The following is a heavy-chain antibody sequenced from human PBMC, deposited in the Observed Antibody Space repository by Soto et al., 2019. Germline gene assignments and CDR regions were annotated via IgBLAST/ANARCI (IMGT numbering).Heavy chain of an antibody. D-gene: IGHD3-9*01. Sequence: EVQLVESGGGLVQPGRSLRLSCAASGFTFDDYAMHWVRQAPGKGLEWVSGISWNSGSIGYADSVKGRFTISRDNAKNSLYLQMNSLRAEDTALYYCAKGNHWLPNGEVDYWGQGTLVTVSS. CDR3: AKGNHWLPNGEVDY. CDR1: GFTFDDYA. CDR2: ISWNSGSI. J-gene: IGHJ4*02. V-gene: IGHV3-9*01.